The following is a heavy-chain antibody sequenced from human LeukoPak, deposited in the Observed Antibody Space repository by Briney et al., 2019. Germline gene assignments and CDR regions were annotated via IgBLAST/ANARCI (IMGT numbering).Heavy chain of an antibody. V-gene: IGHV4-59*12. D-gene: IGHD2-2*01. CDR2: IYYSGST. J-gene: IGHJ3*02. CDR1: GGSISSYY. CDR3: ARSGPAAGRPDAFDI. Sequence: SETLSLTCTVPGGSISSYYWSWIRQPPGKGLEWIGYIYYSGSTNYNPSLKSRVTISVDTSKNQFSLKLSSVTAADTAVYYCARSGPAAGRPDAFDIWGQGTMVTVSS.